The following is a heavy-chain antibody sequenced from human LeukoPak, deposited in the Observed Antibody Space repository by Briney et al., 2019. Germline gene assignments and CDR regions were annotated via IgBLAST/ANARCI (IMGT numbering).Heavy chain of an antibody. D-gene: IGHD1-7*01. CDR3: ARDNWNYWFDP. J-gene: IGHJ5*02. CDR2: FYYRGSP. CDR1: GDSISSSRYY. Sequence: SETPSLTCTVSGDSISSSRYYWGWLRQPPGQGLEWIGSFYYRGSPYYNGSLKSRVTISVDTSKSQFSLKLSSVTAADTAVYYCARDNWNYWFDPWGQGTLVTVSS. V-gene: IGHV4-39*07.